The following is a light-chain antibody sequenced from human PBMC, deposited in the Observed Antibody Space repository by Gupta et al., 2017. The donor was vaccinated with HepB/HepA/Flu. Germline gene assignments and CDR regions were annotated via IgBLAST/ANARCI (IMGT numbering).Light chain of an antibody. CDR1: KLGDKY. V-gene: IGLV3-1*01. CDR2: QDS. J-gene: IGLJ2*01. CDR3: QAWDSSTVV. Sequence: SYELTQPPSVSVSPGPTASITCSGDKLGDKYACWYQQKPGQSPVLVIYQDSKRAAGIPERFSGSNSGTTATLTISGTQAGDEDDYYWQAWDSSTVVFGGGIKLTVL.